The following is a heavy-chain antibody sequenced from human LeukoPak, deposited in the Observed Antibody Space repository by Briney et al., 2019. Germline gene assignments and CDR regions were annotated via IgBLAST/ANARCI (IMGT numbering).Heavy chain of an antibody. V-gene: IGHV4-34*01. J-gene: IGHJ6*03. Sequence: SETLSLTCAVYGGSLSGYYWSWIRQPPGKGLEWIGEINHSGSTNYNPSLKSRVTISVDTSKNQFSLKLSSVTAADTAVYYCASLGYYYMDVWGKGTTVTVSS. CDR1: GGSLSGYY. CDR2: INHSGST. CDR3: ASLGYYYMDV.